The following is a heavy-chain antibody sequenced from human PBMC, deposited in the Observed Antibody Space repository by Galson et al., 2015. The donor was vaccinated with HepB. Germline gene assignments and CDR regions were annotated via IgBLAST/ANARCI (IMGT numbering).Heavy chain of an antibody. Sequence: ETLSLTCTVSGGSISSYYWSWIRQPPGKGLEWIGYIYYSGSTNYNPSLKSRVTISVDTSKNQFSLKLSSVTAADTAVYYCARVRTEGDLDYWGQGTLVTVSS. J-gene: IGHJ4*02. D-gene: IGHD3-16*01. CDR2: IYYSGST. V-gene: IGHV4-59*01. CDR3: ARVRTEGDLDY. CDR1: GGSISSYY.